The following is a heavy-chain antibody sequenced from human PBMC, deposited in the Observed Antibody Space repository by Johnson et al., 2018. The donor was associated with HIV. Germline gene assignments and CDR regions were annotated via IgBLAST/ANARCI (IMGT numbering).Heavy chain of an antibody. V-gene: IGHV3-30-3*01. CDR3: AREGPYSSRWGAFDI. Sequence: VQLVESGGGVVQPGRSLRLSCAASGFIFSSYAMHWVRQAPGKGLEWVGLISYDGSNKYYADSVKGRFTISRDNAKNSLYLQMNSLRAEDTAVYYCAREGPYSSRWGAFDIWGQGTMVTVSS. CDR2: ISYDGSNK. J-gene: IGHJ3*02. CDR1: GFIFSSYA. D-gene: IGHD6-13*01.